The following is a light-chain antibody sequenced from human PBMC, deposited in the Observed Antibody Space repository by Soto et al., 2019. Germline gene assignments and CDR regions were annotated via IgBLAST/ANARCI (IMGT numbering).Light chain of an antibody. CDR2: HAS. Sequence: DIQMTQSPSSLSASVGARVPITCRARQSISNWLAWYPQKPGTAPKVLIYHASNLQSGVPSRFSGSGSGTEFTLTISSLQPDDFATYYCQQYNSYSFGQGTKVDI. V-gene: IGKV1-5*01. CDR3: QQYNSYS. CDR1: QSISNW. J-gene: IGKJ1*01.